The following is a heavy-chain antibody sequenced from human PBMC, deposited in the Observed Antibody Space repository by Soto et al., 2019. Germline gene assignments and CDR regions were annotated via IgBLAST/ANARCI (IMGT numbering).Heavy chain of an antibody. J-gene: IGHJ4*02. V-gene: IGHV1-3*01. D-gene: IGHD3-10*01. CDR3: ARDISSFYYNLPTLGNQFDY. CDR1: GYTFTSYA. CDR2: INAGNGNT. Sequence: ASVKVSCKASGYTFTSYAMHWVRQAPGQRLEWMGWINAGNGNTKYSQKFQGRVTITRDTSASTAYMELSSLRSEDTAVYYCARDISSFYYNLPTLGNQFDYWGQGTLVTVSS.